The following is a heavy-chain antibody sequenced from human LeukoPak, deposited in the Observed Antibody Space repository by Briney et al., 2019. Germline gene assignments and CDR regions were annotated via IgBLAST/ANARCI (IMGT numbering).Heavy chain of an antibody. CDR1: GDSVSSGSYY. V-gene: IGHV4-61*01. CDR3: ARGQDDRSGTFDY. CDR2: MSPSGTT. J-gene: IGHJ4*02. Sequence: SETLSLTCTVSGDSVSSGSYYLSWIRQPPGKGLDWIAYMSPSGTTNYNPSLKSRVTTSVDTSRTQFSLRLSSVTAADTAVYYCARGQDDRSGTFDYWGQGTLATVSS. D-gene: IGHD3-22*01.